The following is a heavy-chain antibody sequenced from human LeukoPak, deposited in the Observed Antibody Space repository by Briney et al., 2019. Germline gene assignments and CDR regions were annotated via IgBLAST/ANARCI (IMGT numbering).Heavy chain of an antibody. CDR2: IIPIFGTA. CDR3: ARVHPPSTGWATRGDWFDP. V-gene: IGHV1-69*01. J-gene: IGHJ5*02. Sequence: ASVKVSCKASGGTFSSYAISWVRQAPGQGLEWMGGIIPIFGTANYAQKFQGGVTITADESTSTAYMELSSLRSEDTAVYYCARVHPPSTGWATRGDWFDPWGQGTLVTVSS. CDR1: GGTFSSYA. D-gene: IGHD2-15*01.